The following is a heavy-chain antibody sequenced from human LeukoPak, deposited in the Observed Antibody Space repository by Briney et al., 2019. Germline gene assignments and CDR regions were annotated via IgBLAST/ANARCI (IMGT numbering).Heavy chain of an antibody. CDR3: ASNILVGAHFGY. V-gene: IGHV1-2*02. J-gene: IGHJ4*02. CDR1: GYTLTGFY. Sequence: ASVKLYCKASGYTLTGFYMTWVRQAPGQGLEWMGWINPNSGGTNYAQNFQGRVTMTRDTSINTAFMELSRLRSDDTAVYYCASNILVGAHFGYWGQGTLVTVSS. CDR2: INPNSGGT. D-gene: IGHD1-26*01.